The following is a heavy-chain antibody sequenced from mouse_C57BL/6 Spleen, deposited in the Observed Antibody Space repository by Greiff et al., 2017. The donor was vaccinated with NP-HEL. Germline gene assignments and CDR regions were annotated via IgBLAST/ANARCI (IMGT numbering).Heavy chain of an antibody. CDR1: GFAFSSSW. V-gene: IGHV1-82*01. Sequence: QVQLQQSGPELVKPGASVKISCKASGFAFSSSWMNWVKQRPGKGLEWIGRIYPGDGDTNYNGKFKGKATLTADKSSSTAYMQLSSLTSEDSAVYFCARWDYDGYAMDYWGQGTSVTVSS. CDR3: ARWDYDGYAMDY. D-gene: IGHD2-4*01. J-gene: IGHJ4*01. CDR2: IYPGDGDT.